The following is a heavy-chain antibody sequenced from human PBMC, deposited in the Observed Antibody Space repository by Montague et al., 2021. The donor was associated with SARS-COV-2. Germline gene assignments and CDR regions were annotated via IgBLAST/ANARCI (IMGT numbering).Heavy chain of an antibody. J-gene: IGHJ4*02. CDR1: GGSISSYY. Sequence: SETLSLTCTVSGGSISSYYWSWIRQPPGKGLEWIGYIYYSGSTNYNPSLKSRVSMSVDTSKNQFSLHLSSATAADTAVYYCARDKVAGRGYYLEYWGQGTLVTVSS. CDR2: IYYSGST. V-gene: IGHV4-59*01. CDR3: ARDKVAGRGYYLEY. D-gene: IGHD6-19*01.